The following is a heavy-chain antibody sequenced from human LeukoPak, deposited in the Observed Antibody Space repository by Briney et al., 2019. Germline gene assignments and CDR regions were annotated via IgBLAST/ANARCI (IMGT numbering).Heavy chain of an antibody. CDR1: GFIFRRNG. CDR3: AGGYYYDTSPYYY. CDR2: ISWNSDSI. Sequence: GGSLRLSCAASGFIFRRNGMHWVRQAPGKGLEWVSGISWNSDSIGYADSVKGRFTISRDNAKNSLYLQMNSLRAEDTAVYYCAGGYYYDTSPYYYWGQGTLVTVSS. V-gene: IGHV3-9*01. J-gene: IGHJ4*02. D-gene: IGHD3-22*01.